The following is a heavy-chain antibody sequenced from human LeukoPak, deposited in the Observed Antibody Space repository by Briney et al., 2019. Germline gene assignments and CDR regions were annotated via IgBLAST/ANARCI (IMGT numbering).Heavy chain of an antibody. CDR1: GYTFTSYD. J-gene: IGHJ6*02. V-gene: IGHV1-8*01. CDR3: ARLAGPAAGGGYYYYGMDV. D-gene: IGHD2-2*01. Sequence: ASVKVSCKASGYTFTSYDINWVRQATGQGLEWMGWMNPNSGNTGYAQKFQGRVTMTRNTSISTAYMELSSLRSEDTAVYYCARLAGPAAGGGYYYYGMDVWGQGTTVTVSS. CDR2: MNPNSGNT.